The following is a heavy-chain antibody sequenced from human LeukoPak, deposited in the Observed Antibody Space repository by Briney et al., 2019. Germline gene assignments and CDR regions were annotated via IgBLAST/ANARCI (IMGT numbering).Heavy chain of an antibody. CDR3: ARDGWQWLPGGYYYYGMDV. CDR1: GYTFTSYG. Sequence: ASVTVSCMASGYTFTSYGISWVRQAPGQGLEWMGWISAYNGNTNYAQKLQGRVTMTTDTSTSTAYMELRSLRSDDTAVYYCARDGWQWLPGGYYYYGMDVWGQGTTVTVSS. V-gene: IGHV1-18*01. J-gene: IGHJ6*02. D-gene: IGHD6-19*01. CDR2: ISAYNGNT.